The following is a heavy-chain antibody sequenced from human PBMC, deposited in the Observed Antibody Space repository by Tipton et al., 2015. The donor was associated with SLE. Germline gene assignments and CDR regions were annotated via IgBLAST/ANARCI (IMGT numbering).Heavy chain of an antibody. Sequence: QLVQSGAEVKKPGASMKVSCKASGYMFTSFEINWVRQASGQGLEWMGWISAYNGNTNYAQKLQGRVTMTTDTSTSTAYMELRSLRSDDTAVYYCALGYSSSWPPGEFDYWGQGTLVTVSS. D-gene: IGHD6-13*01. CDR1: GYMFTSFE. J-gene: IGHJ4*02. V-gene: IGHV1-18*01. CDR2: ISAYNGNT. CDR3: ALGYSSSWPPGEFDY.